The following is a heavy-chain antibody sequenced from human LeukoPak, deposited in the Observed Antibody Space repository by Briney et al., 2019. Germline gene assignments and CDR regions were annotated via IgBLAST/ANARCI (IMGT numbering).Heavy chain of an antibody. CDR2: ISAYNGNT. D-gene: IGHD3-16*02. CDR3: ATTYYDYVWGSYRYVRRAPDAFDI. Sequence: ASVKVSCKASGYTFTSYGISWVRQAPGQGLEWMGWISAYNGNTNYAQKLQGRVTMTTDTSTNTAYMELRSLRSDDTAVYYCATTYYDYVWGSYRYVRRAPDAFDIWGQGTMVTVSS. J-gene: IGHJ3*02. V-gene: IGHV1-18*01. CDR1: GYTFTSYG.